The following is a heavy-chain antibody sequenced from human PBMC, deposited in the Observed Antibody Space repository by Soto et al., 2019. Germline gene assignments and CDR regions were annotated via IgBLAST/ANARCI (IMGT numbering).Heavy chain of an antibody. J-gene: IGHJ4*02. CDR1: GGSINRDDFF. D-gene: IGHD4-17*01. V-gene: IGHV4-31*11. CDR2: IYNRGGT. CDR3: ATSPKGYLGPTAFDS. Sequence: PSETLSLTCVVSGGSINRDDFFWNWIRQHPERGLEWIGYIYNRGGTFYNPSLENRLTISMDNSKNLCSLQLTSMTAADTAVYYCATSPKGYLGPTAFDSWGQGVLVTVSS.